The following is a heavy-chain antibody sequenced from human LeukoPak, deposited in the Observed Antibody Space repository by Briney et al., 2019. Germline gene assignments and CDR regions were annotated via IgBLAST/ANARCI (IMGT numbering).Heavy chain of an antibody. CDR1: GGSISSSNW. V-gene: IGHV4-4*02. CDR2: IYHSGST. J-gene: IGHJ3*02. D-gene: IGHD3-10*01. CDR3: ARRMVRGVINAFDI. Sequence: SETLSLTCAVSGGSISSSNWWSWVRQPPGKGLEWIGEIYHSGSTNYNPSLKSRVTISVDKSKNQFSLKLSSVTAADTAVYYCARRMVRGVINAFDIWGQGTMVTVSS.